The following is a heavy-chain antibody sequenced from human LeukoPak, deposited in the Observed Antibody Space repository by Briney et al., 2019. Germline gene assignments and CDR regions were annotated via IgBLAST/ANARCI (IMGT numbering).Heavy chain of an antibody. CDR2: ISYDGSNK. J-gene: IGHJ4*02. V-gene: IGHV3-30-3*01. D-gene: IGHD6-13*01. CDR3: ARDRSSSWYYFDFDY. Sequence: PGLSLTLSCAASGFTFSSSAMHWVRQAPGKGLEWVAIISYDGSNKYCADSVKGRFTISRDNSRNTLYLQTNSLRAEDTAVYYCARDRSSSWYYFDFDYWGQGTLVTVSS. CDR1: GFTFSSSA.